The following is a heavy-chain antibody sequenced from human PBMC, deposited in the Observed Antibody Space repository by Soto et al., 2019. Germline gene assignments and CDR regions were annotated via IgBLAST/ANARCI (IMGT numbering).Heavy chain of an antibody. CDR3: AVTRGGAHPHDI. J-gene: IGHJ3*02. CDR1: GGPLSSFY. CDR2: IYYTGST. D-gene: IGHD2-21*02. V-gene: IGHV4-59*01. Sequence: SETLSLTCNSSGGPLSSFYYSWIRQAPGKGLEWIGYIYYTGSTNYNPSLKSRVTMSVDTSKNQFSLKLTSVTAADTAVYFCAVTRGGAHPHDIWGQGAMVTVSS.